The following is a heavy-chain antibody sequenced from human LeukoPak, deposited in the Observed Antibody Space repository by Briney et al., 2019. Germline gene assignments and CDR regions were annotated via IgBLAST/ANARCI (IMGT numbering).Heavy chain of an antibody. V-gene: IGHV3-53*01. J-gene: IGHJ6*02. CDR3: AREAVMPVAPVKIGTSDRPLYEYYGLDV. CDR2: IYGDDET. Sequence: GGSLRLSCEGSGFTFSNYWMGWVRQAPGKGLEWVSVIYGDDETNYADSVKGRFTISRDNSKNTLYLQMNSLRADDTAVYYCAREAVMPVAPVKIGTSDRPLYEYYGLDVWGQGTTVTVS. CDR1: GFTFSNYW. D-gene: IGHD1/OR15-1a*01.